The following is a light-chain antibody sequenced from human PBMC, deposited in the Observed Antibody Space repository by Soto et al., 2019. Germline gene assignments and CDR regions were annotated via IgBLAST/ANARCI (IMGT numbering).Light chain of an antibody. Sequence: EIVLTQSPGTLSLSPGERATLSCRASQSVSSSYLAWYQQKPGQAPRLLIYGASSRATGIPDRFSGSGYGTDFTLTISRLEPEDFSVYYCQQYGSSPRTFGQGTQVEIK. CDR3: QQYGSSPRT. CDR1: QSVSSSY. CDR2: GAS. V-gene: IGKV3-20*01. J-gene: IGKJ1*01.